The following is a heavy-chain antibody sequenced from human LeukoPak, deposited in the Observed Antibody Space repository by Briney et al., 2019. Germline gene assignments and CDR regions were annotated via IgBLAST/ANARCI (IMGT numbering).Heavy chain of an antibody. Sequence: ASVKVSCKASGYTFTSYDINWVRQATGQGLEWMGWMNPNSGNTGYAQKFQGRVTMTRNTSISTAYMELSSLRSEDTAVYYCARASFTPYRYYRSGSMGYWGQGTLVTVSS. V-gene: IGHV1-8*01. CDR2: MNPNSGNT. CDR3: ARASFTPYRYYRSGSMGY. J-gene: IGHJ4*02. D-gene: IGHD3-10*01. CDR1: GYTFTSYD.